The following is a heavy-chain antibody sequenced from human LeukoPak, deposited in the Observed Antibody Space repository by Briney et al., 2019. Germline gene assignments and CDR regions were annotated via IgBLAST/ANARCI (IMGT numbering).Heavy chain of an antibody. CDR1: GFTFSSYG. Sequence: GGSLRLSCAASGFTFSSYGMHWVRQAPGKGLEWVAVISYDGSNKYYADSVKGRFTISRDNSKNTLYLQMNSLRAEDTAVYYCARGCITMVRGANVDAYYYYYYMDVWGKGTTVTISS. V-gene: IGHV3-30*03. D-gene: IGHD3-10*01. CDR3: ARGCITMVRGANVDAYYYYYYMDV. J-gene: IGHJ6*03. CDR2: ISYDGSNK.